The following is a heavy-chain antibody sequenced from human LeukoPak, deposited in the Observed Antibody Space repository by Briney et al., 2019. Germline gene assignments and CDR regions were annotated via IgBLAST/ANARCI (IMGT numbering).Heavy chain of an antibody. CDR2: IYSSGTT. CDR1: GGSISSYY. CDR3: ARLSSWSTRTFDY. J-gene: IGHJ4*02. D-gene: IGHD6-13*01. Sequence: SETLSLTCTVSGGSISSYYWNWIRQSPGKGLEWIGYIYSSGTTNYNPSLKSRVTISVDTSKNQFSLKVNSVTAADTAVYYCARLSSWSTRTFDYWGQGTLVTVSS. V-gene: IGHV4-59*08.